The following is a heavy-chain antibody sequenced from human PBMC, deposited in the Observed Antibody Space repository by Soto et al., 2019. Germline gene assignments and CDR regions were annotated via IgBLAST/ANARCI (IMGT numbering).Heavy chain of an antibody. CDR1: GGSFRSGSYS. J-gene: IGHJ4*02. CDR2: VHHTGST. Sequence: SETLSLTCPVSGGSFRSGSYSWRWTRQPPGTGLEWIGYVHHTGSTSYNHSLKSRVSISMDTSKNQFSLNLDSVTAGDTAVYFCARHFPYFDSLGQGTVLTVSS. V-gene: IGHV4-61*01. D-gene: IGHD3-3*02. CDR3: ARHFPYFDS.